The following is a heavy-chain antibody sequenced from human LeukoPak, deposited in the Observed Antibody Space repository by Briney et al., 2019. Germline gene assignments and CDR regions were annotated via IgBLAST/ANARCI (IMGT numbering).Heavy chain of an antibody. CDR1: GYSISSGYY. J-gene: IGHJ6*03. CDR2: IYHSGST. V-gene: IGHV4-38-2*02. CDR3: ARRVGWFYYYMDV. Sequence: PSETLSLTCTVSGYSISSGYYWGWIRQPPGKGLEWIGSIYHSGSTYYNPSLKSRVTISVDTSKNQFSLKLSSVTAADTAVYYCARRVGWFYYYMDVWGKGTTVTISS. D-gene: IGHD1-26*01.